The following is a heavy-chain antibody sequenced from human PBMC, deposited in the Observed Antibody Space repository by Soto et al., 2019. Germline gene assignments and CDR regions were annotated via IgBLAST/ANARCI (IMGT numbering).Heavy chain of an antibody. V-gene: IGHV3-7*04. Sequence: EVQLVESGGGLVQPGGSLRLTCAASGFTFSRSWMSWVRQAPGKGLEWVANVKQDGSDKYYVDSVKGRFTISRDNANNSVFMEMNIRRDEDKGMYYCARGGGNFDHCGQGTLVTVSS. CDR2: VKQDGSDK. D-gene: IGHD3-16*01. J-gene: IGHJ4*02. CDR1: GFTFSRSW. CDR3: ARGGGNFDH.